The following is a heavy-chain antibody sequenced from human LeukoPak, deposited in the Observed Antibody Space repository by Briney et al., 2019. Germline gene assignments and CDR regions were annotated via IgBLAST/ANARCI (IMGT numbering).Heavy chain of an antibody. V-gene: IGHV4-59*08. D-gene: IGHD1-26*01. CDR2: IYHSANN. CDR3: ASGRSIRYSDF. CDR1: GGSMYSYY. Sequence: PSETLSLTCTVSGGSMYSYYWRWIRQPPGKGLEWIANIYHSANNNFIPSYNPALKSLVTISVETSKSQFSLRLTSVTAADRAVYYCASGRSIRYSDFWGQGVLVTVSS. J-gene: IGHJ4*02.